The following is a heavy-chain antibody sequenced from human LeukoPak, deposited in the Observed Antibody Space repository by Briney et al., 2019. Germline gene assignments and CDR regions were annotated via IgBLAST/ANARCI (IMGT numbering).Heavy chain of an antibody. CDR1: DGSISSSNYY. CDR2: IYYSGST. J-gene: IGHJ6*03. CDR3: ARLVSHYYDSSGYWDDYYYMDV. V-gene: IGHV4-39*01. Sequence: SETLSLTSTVSDGSISSSNYYWGWIRQPPGKGLEWIGSIYYSGSTYYNPSLKSRVTISVDTSKNQFSLKLSSVTAADTAVYYCARLVSHYYDSSGYWDDYYYMDVWGKGTTVTVSS. D-gene: IGHD3-22*01.